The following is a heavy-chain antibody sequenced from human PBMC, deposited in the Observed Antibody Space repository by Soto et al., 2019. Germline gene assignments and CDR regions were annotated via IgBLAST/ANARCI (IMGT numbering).Heavy chain of an antibody. CDR2: ISYDGSNK. CDR1: GFTFSSYG. CDR3: AKGPDFWSGYQNRFMDYYYMDV. D-gene: IGHD3-3*01. V-gene: IGHV3-30*18. J-gene: IGHJ6*03. Sequence: GGSLRLSCAASGFTFSSYGMHWVRQAPGKGLEWVAVISYDGSNKYYADSVKGRFTISRDNSKNTLYLQMNSLRAEDTAVYYCAKGPDFWSGYQNRFMDYYYMDVWGKGTTVTVSS.